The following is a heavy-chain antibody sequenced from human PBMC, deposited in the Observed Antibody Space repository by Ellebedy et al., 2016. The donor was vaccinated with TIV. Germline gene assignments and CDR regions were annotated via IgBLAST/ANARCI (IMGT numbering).Heavy chain of an antibody. CDR2: ISGYNGNT. V-gene: IGHV1-18*01. J-gene: IGHJ6*03. Sequence: ASVKVSCXASGYTFTNYGISWVRQAPGQGLELMGWISGYNGNTNYAQKLQGRVTMTTDTSTSTAYMELRSLRSDDTAVYYCARFPGPLRRTYYYYMDVWGKGTTVTVSS. D-gene: IGHD4-17*01. CDR1: GYTFTNYG. CDR3: ARFPGPLRRTYYYYMDV.